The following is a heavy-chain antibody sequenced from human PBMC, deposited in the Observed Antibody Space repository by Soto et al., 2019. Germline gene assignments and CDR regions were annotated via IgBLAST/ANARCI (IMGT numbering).Heavy chain of an antibody. J-gene: IGHJ4*02. CDR2: INHSGST. D-gene: IGHD1-7*01. CDR1: GGFLSESY. CDR3: SRVTGTEYYFDH. Sequence: PETLSLTCAVYGGFLSESYWTWIRQPPGKGLEWIGEINHSGSTNYNPSLKSRVTISVDTSKNQFSLKLSSVTAAATAVIYCSRVTGTEYYFDHWGQGTLVTVAS. V-gene: IGHV4-34*01.